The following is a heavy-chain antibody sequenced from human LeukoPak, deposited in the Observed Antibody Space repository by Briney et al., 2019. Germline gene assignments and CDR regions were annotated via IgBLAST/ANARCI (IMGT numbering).Heavy chain of an antibody. V-gene: IGHV4-59*08. CDR1: GGSISSYY. CDR3: ARLGGNRYYYYGMDV. D-gene: IGHD4-23*01. CDR2: IYYSGST. J-gene: IGHJ6*02. Sequence: SETLSLTCTVSGGSISSYYWSWIRQPPGKGLECVGYIYYSGSTNYNPSLKSRVTISVDTSKNQFSLKLSSVTAADTAVYYCARLGGNRYYYYGMDVWGQGTTVTVSS.